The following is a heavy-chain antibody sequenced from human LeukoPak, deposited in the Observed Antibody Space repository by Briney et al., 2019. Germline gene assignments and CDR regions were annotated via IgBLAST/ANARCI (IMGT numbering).Heavy chain of an antibody. CDR3: ARDPIGSRWPYYFDY. V-gene: IGHV1-3*01. J-gene: IGHJ4*02. D-gene: IGHD6-13*01. CDR1: GYTFTTYA. Sequence: ASVKVSCKASGYTFTTYAMHWVRQAPRQRLEWMGWINAGNGNTKYSQKFQARVTITRDTSATTAYMELSSLRSEDTAVYYCARDPIGSRWPYYFDYWGQGTLVTASS. CDR2: INAGNGNT.